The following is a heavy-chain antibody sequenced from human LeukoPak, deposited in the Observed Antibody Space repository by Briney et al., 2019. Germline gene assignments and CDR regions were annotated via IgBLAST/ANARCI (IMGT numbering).Heavy chain of an antibody. J-gene: IGHJ4*02. CDR2: IYHSGST. D-gene: IGHD2-2*01. Sequence: SETLSLTCTVSGGSISSYYWGWIRQPPGKGLEWIGSIYHSGSTYYNPSLKSRVTISVDTSKNQFSLKLSSVTAADTAVYYCARPPRYCSSTSCQTLFDYWGQGTLVTVSS. V-gene: IGHV4-38-2*02. CDR1: GGSISSYY. CDR3: ARPPRYCSSTSCQTLFDY.